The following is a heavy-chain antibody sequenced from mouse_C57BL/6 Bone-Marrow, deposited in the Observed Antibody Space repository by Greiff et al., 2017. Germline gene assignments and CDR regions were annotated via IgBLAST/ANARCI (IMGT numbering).Heavy chain of an antibody. D-gene: IGHD2-2*01. J-gene: IGHJ2*01. CDR3: ARVWLPYYFDY. Sequence: EVKLQQSGPELVKPGASVKISCKASGYTFTDYYMNWVKQSHGKSLEWIGDINPNNGGTSYNQKFKGKATLTVDKSSSTAYMELRSLTSEDSAVYYCARVWLPYYFDYWGQGTTLTVSS. CDR1: GYTFTDYY. CDR2: INPNNGGT. V-gene: IGHV1-26*01.